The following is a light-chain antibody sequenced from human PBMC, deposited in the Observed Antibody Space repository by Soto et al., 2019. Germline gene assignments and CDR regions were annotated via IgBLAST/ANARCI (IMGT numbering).Light chain of an antibody. J-gene: IGLJ1*01. V-gene: IGLV2-14*01. CDR3: SSYTSSSTRV. CDR2: EVS. Sequence: QSALTQPASVSGTPEQSITISCIETGSDVGGYNYVSWYQQHPGKAPKLMIYEVSNRPSGVSNRFSGSKAGNTASLTISGLQDEDEADYYCSSYTSSSTRVFGTGTKVTVL. CDR1: GSDVGGYNY.